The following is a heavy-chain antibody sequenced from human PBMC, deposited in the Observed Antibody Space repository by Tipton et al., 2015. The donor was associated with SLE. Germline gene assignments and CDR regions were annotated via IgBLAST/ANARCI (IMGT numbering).Heavy chain of an antibody. J-gene: IGHJ6*03. D-gene: IGHD6-13*01. V-gene: IGHV4-31*03. Sequence: TLSLTCTVSGGSISSDDSFWTWIRQVPGEGLEWIGNIYYSGSTYYNPSLKNRLTIALDTSTNQFSLNLNSVTAADTAMYYCARRGDYSSSWYVAYYYYMDVWGKGTTVIVSS. CDR1: GGSISSDDSF. CDR2: IYYSGST. CDR3: ARRGDYSSSWYVAYYYYMDV.